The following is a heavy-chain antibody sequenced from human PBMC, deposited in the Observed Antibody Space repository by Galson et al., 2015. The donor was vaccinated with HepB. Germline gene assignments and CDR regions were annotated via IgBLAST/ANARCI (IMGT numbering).Heavy chain of an antibody. CDR3: ARDPQDSTGYYYHQKFFDF. Sequence: ETLSLTCEVSGSSISSGSYWAWIRQAPGKGLEWIGSIYHNGKTFYTTSLKSRVAISVDISRNQFSLKLTSVTAADTAVYYCARDPQDSTGYYYHQKFFDFWGPGTLVSVSP. D-gene: IGHD5-12*01. J-gene: IGHJ4*02. CDR1: GSSISSGSY. CDR2: IYHNGKT. V-gene: IGHV4-38-2*02.